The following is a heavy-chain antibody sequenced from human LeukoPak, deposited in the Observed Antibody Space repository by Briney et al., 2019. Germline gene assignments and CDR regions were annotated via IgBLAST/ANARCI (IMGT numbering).Heavy chain of an antibody. V-gene: IGHV3-74*01. J-gene: IGHJ6*02. CDR3: ARDQRKGPQYYYYGMDV. CDR1: GFTFSSYW. CDR2: INSDGSST. Sequence: PGGSLRLSCAASGFTFSSYWMHWVRQAPGKGLVWVSRINSDGSSTSYADSVKGRFTISRDNAKNTLYLQMNSLRAEDTAVYYCARDQRKGPQYYYYGMDVWGQGTTVTVSS.